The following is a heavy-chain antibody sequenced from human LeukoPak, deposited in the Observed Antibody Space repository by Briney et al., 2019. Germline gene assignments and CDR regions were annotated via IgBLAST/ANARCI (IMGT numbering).Heavy chain of an antibody. Sequence: SETLSHTCTVSGVSVSSYYWSWIRQPPGKGLEWIGYIYYSGSTNYNPSLKSRVTISVDTSKNQFSLKLSSVTAADTAVYYCARHGDYGDLNWFDPWGQGTTVTVSS. D-gene: IGHD4-17*01. CDR2: IYYSGST. J-gene: IGHJ5*01. V-gene: IGHV4-59*08. CDR1: GVSVSSYY. CDR3: ARHGDYGDLNWFDP.